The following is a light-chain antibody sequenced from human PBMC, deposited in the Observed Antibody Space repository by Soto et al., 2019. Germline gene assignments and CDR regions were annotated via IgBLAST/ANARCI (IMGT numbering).Light chain of an antibody. Sequence: EVVMTQSPGTLSVSPGERAPLSCRASQSVSGNLAWYQQTPGQAPRLLIHGASTRATGIPARFSGSGSGTEFTLTISSLQSEDFAFYYCQQYNDWPRTFGQGTKVDIK. CDR3: QQYNDWPRT. CDR1: QSVSGN. J-gene: IGKJ1*01. CDR2: GAS. V-gene: IGKV3-15*01.